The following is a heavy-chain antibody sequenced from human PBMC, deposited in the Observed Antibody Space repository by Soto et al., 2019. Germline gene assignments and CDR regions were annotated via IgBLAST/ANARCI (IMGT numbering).Heavy chain of an antibody. CDR2: ISSSSSYI. CDR1: GFTFSSYS. J-gene: IGHJ6*02. D-gene: IGHD6-13*01. CDR3: ARVIDSSWYFERSGYYYYYGMDV. V-gene: IGHV3-21*01. Sequence: PGGSLRLSCAASGFTFSSYSMNWVRQAPEKGLEWVSSISSSSSYIYYADSVKGRFTISRDNAKNSLYLQMNSLRAEDTAVYYCARVIDSSWYFERSGYYYYYGMDVWGQGTTVTVSS.